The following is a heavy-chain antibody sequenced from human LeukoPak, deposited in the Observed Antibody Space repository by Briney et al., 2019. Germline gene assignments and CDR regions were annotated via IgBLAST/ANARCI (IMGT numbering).Heavy chain of an antibody. CDR1: GFTFSSYS. Sequence: GGSLRLSCAASGFTFSSYSMNWVRQAPGKGLEWVSYIISSSSTIYYADSVKGRFTISRDNAKNSLYLQMNSLRAEDPAVSYCARGGNYYNEAFDIWGQGTMVTVSS. CDR3: ARGGNYYNEAFDI. D-gene: IGHD1-26*01. CDR2: IISSSSTI. V-gene: IGHV3-48*01. J-gene: IGHJ3*02.